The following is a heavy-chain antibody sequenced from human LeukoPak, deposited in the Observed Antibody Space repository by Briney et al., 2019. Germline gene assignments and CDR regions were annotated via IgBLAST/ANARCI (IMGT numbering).Heavy chain of an antibody. Sequence: PSETLSLTCAVYGGSFSGYYWSWIRQPPGKGLEWIGEINHSESTNYNPSLKSRVTISVDTSKNQFSLKLSSVTAADTAVYYCASWSLSSSSWFDPWGQGTLVTVSS. J-gene: IGHJ5*02. CDR3: ASWSLSSSSWFDP. CDR2: INHSEST. V-gene: IGHV4-34*01. D-gene: IGHD6-13*01. CDR1: GGSFSGYY.